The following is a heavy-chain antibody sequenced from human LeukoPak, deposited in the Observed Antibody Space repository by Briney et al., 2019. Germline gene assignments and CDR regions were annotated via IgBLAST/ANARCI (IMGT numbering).Heavy chain of an antibody. J-gene: IGHJ4*02. CDR2: VWSDGNGK. Sequence: PGGSLRLSCAASGFTFSTYGMHWVRQAPGKGLEWVALVWSDGNGKFYAGSAKGRFTISRDNSKNTLYLQMNSLRAEDTAVYYCVRVLTVTFDSWGQGTLVTVSS. D-gene: IGHD4-17*01. V-gene: IGHV3-33*01. CDR1: GFTFSTYG. CDR3: VRVLTVTFDS.